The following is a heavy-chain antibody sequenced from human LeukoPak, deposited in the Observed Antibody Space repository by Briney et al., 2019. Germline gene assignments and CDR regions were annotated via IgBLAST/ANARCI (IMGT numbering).Heavy chain of an antibody. CDR1: GYTFTGYY. D-gene: IGHD6-13*01. CDR3: ARGVPSSWSGDEYFQH. V-gene: IGHV1-18*04. J-gene: IGHJ1*01. CDR2: ISAYNGNT. Sequence: ASVKVSCKASGYTFTGYYMHWVRQAPGQGLEWMGWISAYNGNTNYAQKLQGRVTMTTDTSTSTAYMELRSLRSDDTAVYYCARGVPSSWSGDEYFQHWGQGTLVTVSS.